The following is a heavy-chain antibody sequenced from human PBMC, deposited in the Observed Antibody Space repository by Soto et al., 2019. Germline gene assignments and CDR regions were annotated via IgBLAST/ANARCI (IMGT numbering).Heavy chain of an antibody. D-gene: IGHD2-21*02. CDR3: ASCGGDCYGEDYFDY. Sequence: QVQLVESGGGVVQPGRSLRLSCAASGFTFSSYAMHWVRQAPGKGLEWVAVISYDGSNKYYADSVKGRFTISRDNSKNTLYLQMNSLRAEDTAVYYCASCGGDCYGEDYFDYWGQGTLVTVFS. J-gene: IGHJ4*02. CDR1: GFTFSSYA. V-gene: IGHV3-30-3*01. CDR2: ISYDGSNK.